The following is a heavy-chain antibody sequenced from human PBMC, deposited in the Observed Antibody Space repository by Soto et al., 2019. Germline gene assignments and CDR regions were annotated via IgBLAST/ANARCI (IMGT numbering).Heavy chain of an antibody. CDR3: ARTSGSYLYYVDY. Sequence: GESLKISCKGSGYSFTSYWIGWVRQMPGKGREWMGLIYPGDSDTRYNPSFQGQVTISADKSISTAYLQWSSLKASDSAIYYCARTSGSYLYYVDYWGQGTVVTVSS. CDR2: IYPGDSDT. V-gene: IGHV5-51*01. D-gene: IGHD1-26*01. J-gene: IGHJ4*02. CDR1: GYSFTSYW.